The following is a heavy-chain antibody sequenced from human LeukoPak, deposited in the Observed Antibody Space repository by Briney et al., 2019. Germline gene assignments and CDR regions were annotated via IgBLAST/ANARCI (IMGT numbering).Heavy chain of an antibody. CDR2: ISSSGSTM. CDR1: GFTFSDYY. Sequence: GGSLRLSCAASGFTFSDYYMSWIRQAPGKGLEWVSYISSSGSTMYYADSVKDRFTISRDNAKNSLYLQMNSLRAEDTAVYYCASLSLGSSSSVFDYWGQGTLVTVSS. CDR3: ASLSLGSSSSVFDY. J-gene: IGHJ4*02. V-gene: IGHV3-11*04. D-gene: IGHD6-6*01.